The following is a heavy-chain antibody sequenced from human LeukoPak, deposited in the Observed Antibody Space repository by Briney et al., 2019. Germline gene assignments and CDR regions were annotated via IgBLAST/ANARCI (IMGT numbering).Heavy chain of an antibody. V-gene: IGHV4-30-4*08. CDR1: GGSISSGGYY. CDR3: ARDRMVRGVTDWYFDL. CDR2: IYYSGST. D-gene: IGHD3-10*01. J-gene: IGHJ2*01. Sequence: TLSLTCTVSGGSISSGGYYWSWIRQHPGKGLEWIGYIYYSGSTYYNPSLKSRVTISVDTSKNQFSLKLSSVTAADTAVYYCARDRMVRGVTDWYFDLWGRGTLVTVSS.